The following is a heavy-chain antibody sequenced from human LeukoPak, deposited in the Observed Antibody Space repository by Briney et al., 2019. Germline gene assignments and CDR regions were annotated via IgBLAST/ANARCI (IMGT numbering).Heavy chain of an antibody. CDR1: GGSISSYY. CDR3: ARLLAVPYYRYFDL. D-gene: IGHD6-19*01. J-gene: IGHJ2*01. CDR2: IYYSGST. V-gene: IGHV4-59*08. Sequence: KPSETLSLTCTVSGGSISSYYWSWIRQPPGKGLEWIGYIYYSGSTNYNPSLKSRVTISVDTSKNQFSLKLSSVTAADTAVYYCARLLAVPYYRYFDLWGRGTLVTVSS.